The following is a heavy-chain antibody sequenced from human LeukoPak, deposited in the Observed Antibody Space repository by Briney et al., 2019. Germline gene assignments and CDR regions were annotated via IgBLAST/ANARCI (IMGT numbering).Heavy chain of an antibody. V-gene: IGHV3-21*01. J-gene: IGHJ6*02. CDR3: ARVEGASSSLPSPYFYGMDV. CDR2: ISSSSTYI. Sequence: GGSLRLSCAASGFTLSSHSMNWVRQAPGKGLEWVSSISSSSTYIYYADSVKGRFTISRDNAKNSLYLQMNSLRADATAVYYCARVEGASSSLPSPYFYGMDVWGQGTTVTVSS. D-gene: IGHD6-13*01. CDR1: GFTLSSHS.